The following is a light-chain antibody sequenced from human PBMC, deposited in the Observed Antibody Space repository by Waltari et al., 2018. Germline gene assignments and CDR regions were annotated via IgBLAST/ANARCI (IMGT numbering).Light chain of an antibody. CDR1: SSAIGAYTY. J-gene: IGLJ2*01. Sequence: QSALTQPPSASGSPGQTVIISCTGTSSAIGAYTYVSWYQQIPGRAPALIIYEVDRRPPGVPDRFSGSKSGNTASLTVSGLQTEDEGDYYCSSYAGSNKLIFGGVTKLTVL. CDR3: SSYAGSNKLI. CDR2: EVD. V-gene: IGLV2-8*01.